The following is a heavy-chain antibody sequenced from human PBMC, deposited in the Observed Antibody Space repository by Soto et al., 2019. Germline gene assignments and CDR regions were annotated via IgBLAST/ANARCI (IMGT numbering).Heavy chain of an antibody. CDR1: GGSISRSSYY. D-gene: IGHD3-10*01. CDR2: IYYSGST. V-gene: IGHV4-39*07. Sequence: SETLSLTCTVSGGSISRSSYYWIWIRQHPGKGLEWIGYIYYSGSTYYNPSLKSRVTISVDTSKNQFSLKLSSVTAADTAVYYCARGRVITMVRGFNAFDIWGQGTMVTVSS. J-gene: IGHJ3*02. CDR3: ARGRVITMVRGFNAFDI.